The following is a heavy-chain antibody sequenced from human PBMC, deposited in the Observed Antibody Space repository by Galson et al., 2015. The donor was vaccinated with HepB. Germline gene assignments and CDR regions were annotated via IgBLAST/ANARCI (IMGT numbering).Heavy chain of an antibody. V-gene: IGHV1-18*01. Sequence: SVKVSCKASGYTFTSYGISWVRQAPGQGLEWMGWISAYNGNTNYAQKLQGRVTMTTDTSTSTAYMELRSLRSDDTAVYYCARDRPDYDSSGYRPLADAFDIWGQGTMVTVSS. J-gene: IGHJ3*02. CDR3: ARDRPDYDSSGYRPLADAFDI. CDR2: ISAYNGNT. D-gene: IGHD3-22*01. CDR1: GYTFTSYG.